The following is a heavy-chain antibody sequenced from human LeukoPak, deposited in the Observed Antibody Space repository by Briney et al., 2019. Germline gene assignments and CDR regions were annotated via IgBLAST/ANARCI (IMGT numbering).Heavy chain of an antibody. J-gene: IGHJ5*02. CDR3: AKDSDGYPRGWFDP. CDR2: ISWNSGSI. V-gene: IGHV3-9*01. D-gene: IGHD5-24*01. CDR1: GFTVSSNY. Sequence: PGGSLRLSCAASGFTVSSNYMSWVRQAPGKGLEWVSGISWNSGSIGYADSVKGRFTISRDNAKNSLYLQMNSLRAEDTALYYCAKDSDGYPRGWFDPWGQGTLVTVSS.